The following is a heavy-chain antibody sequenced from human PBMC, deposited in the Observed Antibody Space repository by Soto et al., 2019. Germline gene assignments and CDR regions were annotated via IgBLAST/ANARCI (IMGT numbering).Heavy chain of an antibody. V-gene: IGHV3-64D*09. J-gene: IGHJ4*02. D-gene: IGHD1-26*01. CDR2: ISSNGGST. CDR3: VKDLAVGATKYFDY. Sequence: GGSLRLSCSASGFTFSSYAMHWVRQTPGKGLEYVSAISSNGGSTYYADSVKGRFTISRDNSKNTLYLQMSSLRAEDTAVYYCVKDLAVGATKYFDYWGQGTLVTVSS. CDR1: GFTFSSYA.